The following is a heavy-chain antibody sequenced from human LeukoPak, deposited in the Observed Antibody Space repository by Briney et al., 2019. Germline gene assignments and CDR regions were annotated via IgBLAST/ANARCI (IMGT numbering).Heavy chain of an antibody. V-gene: IGHV3-21*01. CDR2: ISSSSSYI. D-gene: IGHD3-3*01. J-gene: IGHJ4*02. Sequence: GGSLRLSCAASGFTFSSYSMNWVRQAPGKGLERVSYISSSSSYIYYADSVKGRFTISRDNAKNSLSLQMSSLRAEDTAVYYCTRGTSSGYYSDYWGQGTLVTVSS. CDR1: GFTFSSYS. CDR3: TRGTSSGYYSDY.